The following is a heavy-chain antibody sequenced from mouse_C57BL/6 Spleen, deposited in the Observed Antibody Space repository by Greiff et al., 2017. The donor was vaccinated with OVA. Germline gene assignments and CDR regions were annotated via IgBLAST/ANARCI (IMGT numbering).Heavy chain of an antibody. J-gene: IGHJ4*01. V-gene: IGHV5-4*01. Sequence: EVQRVESGGGLVKPGGSLKLSCAASGFTFSSYAMSWVRQTPEKRLEWVATISDGGSYTYYPDNVKGRFTISRDNAKNNLYLQMSHLKSEDTAMYYCARSLITTVVATDAMDYWGQGTSVTVSS. CDR2: ISDGGSYT. CDR3: ARSLITTVVATDAMDY. D-gene: IGHD1-1*01. CDR1: GFTFSSYA.